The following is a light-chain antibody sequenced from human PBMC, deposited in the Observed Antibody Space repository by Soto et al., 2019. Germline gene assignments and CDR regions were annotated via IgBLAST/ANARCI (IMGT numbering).Light chain of an antibody. CDR1: NIGSKS. V-gene: IGLV3-21*04. J-gene: IGLJ2*01. Sequence: SYELTQPPSVSVAPGKTARITCGGNNIGSKSVHWYQQKPGQAPVLVIYYDSDRPSGIPERFSGSNSGNTATLTISRVEAGDEAECYCKVWDSSSDHVVFGGGTKLTVL. CDR3: KVWDSSSDHVV. CDR2: YDS.